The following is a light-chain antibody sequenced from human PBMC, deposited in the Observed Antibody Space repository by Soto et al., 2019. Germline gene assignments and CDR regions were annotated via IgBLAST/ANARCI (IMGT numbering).Light chain of an antibody. CDR1: QNIRTS. V-gene: IGKV1-39*01. Sequence: DIQMTQSPSSLSASVGDRVTITCRASQNIRTSLNWYQQKQGKAPKLLIYAASNLQSGVPSRISGGGSGTDFTLIISSLQPEDFATYYCHPSYTTPFTFGPGTKVDIK. J-gene: IGKJ3*01. CDR2: AAS. CDR3: HPSYTTPFT.